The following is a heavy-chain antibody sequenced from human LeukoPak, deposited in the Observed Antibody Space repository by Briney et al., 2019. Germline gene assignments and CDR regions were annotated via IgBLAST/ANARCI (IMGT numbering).Heavy chain of an antibody. J-gene: IGHJ5*02. Sequence: SETLSLTCAVYGGSFSGYYWSWIRQPPGKGLEWIGEINHSGSTNYNPSLKSRVTISVDTSKNQFSLKLSSVTAADTAVYYCARHYNWFDPWGQGTLVTVSS. V-gene: IGHV4-34*01. CDR1: GGSFSGYY. CDR2: INHSGST. CDR3: ARHYNWFDP.